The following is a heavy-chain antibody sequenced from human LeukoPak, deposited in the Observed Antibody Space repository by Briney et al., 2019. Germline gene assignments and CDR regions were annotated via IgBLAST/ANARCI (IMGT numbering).Heavy chain of an antibody. J-gene: IGHJ5*02. Sequence: GGSLRLSCAASGFTFSPYWMYWVRQAPGKGLVWVSRINSDGSYTTYSDSVKGRFTISRDNAKNTLYLQMNSLRAEDTAVYYCAKDPPAWGQGTLVTVSS. CDR3: AKDPPA. CDR1: GFTFSPYW. V-gene: IGHV3-74*01. CDR2: INSDGSYT.